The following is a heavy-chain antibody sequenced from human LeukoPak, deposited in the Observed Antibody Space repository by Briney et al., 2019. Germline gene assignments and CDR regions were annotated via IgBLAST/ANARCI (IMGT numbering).Heavy chain of an antibody. CDR1: GGSINRNIYY. D-gene: IGHD5-12*01. Sequence: SETLSLTCSVSGGSINRNIYYWGWIRQPPGKGLEWIGSIYYSGSTYYNPSLKSRVTISVDTSKNQFSLKLSSVTAADTAVYYCARHSSGYDFDYWGQGTLVTVSS. V-gene: IGHV4-39*01. CDR3: ARHSSGYDFDY. J-gene: IGHJ4*02. CDR2: IYYSGST.